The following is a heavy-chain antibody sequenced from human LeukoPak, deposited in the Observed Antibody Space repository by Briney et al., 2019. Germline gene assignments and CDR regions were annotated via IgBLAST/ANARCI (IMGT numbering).Heavy chain of an antibody. Sequence: GGSPRLSCAASGVTFSDYWMNWVRQAPGKGLEWVANIKQDSSEEYYVDSVKGRFTISRDNAKNSLFLQMNSLRAEDTAVYYCARSLGFDYWGQGTLVTVSS. CDR3: ARSLGFDY. V-gene: IGHV3-7*01. CDR1: GVTFSDYW. J-gene: IGHJ4*02. CDR2: IKQDSSEE. D-gene: IGHD6-13*01.